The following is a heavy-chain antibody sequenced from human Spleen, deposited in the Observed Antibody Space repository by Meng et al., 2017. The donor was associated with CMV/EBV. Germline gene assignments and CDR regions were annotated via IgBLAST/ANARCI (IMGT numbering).Heavy chain of an antibody. CDR1: GFTFTTYC. D-gene: IGHD3-10*01. CDR3: ARERGVGELDVFFDY. CDR2: ISPSGTFI. Sequence: GESLKISCAASGFTFTTYCMNWVRQAPGKGLEWVSSISPSGTFIYYADSVKGRFTISRDGAKNSLYLQMNSLRAEDTALYYCARERGVGELDVFFDYWGQGTLVTVSS. V-gene: IGHV3-21*04. J-gene: IGHJ4*02.